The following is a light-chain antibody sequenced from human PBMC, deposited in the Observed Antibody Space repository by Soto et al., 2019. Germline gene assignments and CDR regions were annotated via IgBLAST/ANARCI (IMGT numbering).Light chain of an antibody. CDR1: SSDVGSYNP. J-gene: IGLJ1*01. CDR2: EGS. CDR3: CSYAGSSTFFYV. V-gene: IGLV2-23*03. Sequence: QSVLTQPASVSGSPGQSITISCTGTSSDVGSYNPVSWYQQHPGKAPKLMIYEGSKRPSGVSNRFSGSKSGNTASLTISGLQAEDEADYYCCSYAGSSTFFYVFGTGTKVTVL.